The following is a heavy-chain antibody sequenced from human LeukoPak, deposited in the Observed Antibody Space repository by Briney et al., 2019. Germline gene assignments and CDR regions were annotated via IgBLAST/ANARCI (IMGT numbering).Heavy chain of an antibody. CDR1: GGTFNNYA. D-gene: IGHD5-24*01. CDR2: FLSIFDTA. J-gene: IGHJ4*02. V-gene: IGHV1-69*13. Sequence: SVKVSCKASGGTFNNYAISWVRQAPGQGLEWMGGFLSIFDTAHYAQKFQGRVTITADESTSTASMELSSLRSEDTAVYYCAREEMATIPYYFDYWGQGTLVTVSS. CDR3: AREEMATIPYYFDY.